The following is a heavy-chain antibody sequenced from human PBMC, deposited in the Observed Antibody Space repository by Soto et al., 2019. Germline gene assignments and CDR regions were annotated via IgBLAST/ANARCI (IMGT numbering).Heavy chain of an antibody. J-gene: IGHJ6*02. D-gene: IGHD4-17*01. CDR3: AADTVTLYYYYYGMDV. V-gene: IGHV4-39*01. CDR2: MYYSGST. CDR1: GGSISSRSYY. Sequence: QLQLQESGPGLVKPSETLSLTCTVSGGSISSRSYYWGWIRQPPGKGLEWIGSMYYSGSTYYNPSLKSRVTISVDTSKNHFSLKLSSVTAADTAVYYCAADTVTLYYYYYGMDVWGQGTTVTVSS.